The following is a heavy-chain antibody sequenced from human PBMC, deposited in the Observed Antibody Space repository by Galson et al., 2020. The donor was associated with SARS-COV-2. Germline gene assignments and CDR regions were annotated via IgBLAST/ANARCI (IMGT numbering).Heavy chain of an antibody. CDR1: GFTFTSSA. J-gene: IGHJ6*02. CDR2: IVVGSGNT. D-gene: IGHD6-13*01. V-gene: IGHV1-58*02. Sequence: ASVKVSCKASGFTFTSSAMQWVRQARGQRLEWIGWIVVGSGNTNYAQKFQERVTITIDMSTSTAYMELSSLRSEDTAVYYCAADWARNSIAAAGSYYYYYYGMDVWGQGTTVTVSS. CDR3: AADWARNSIAAAGSYYYYYYGMDV.